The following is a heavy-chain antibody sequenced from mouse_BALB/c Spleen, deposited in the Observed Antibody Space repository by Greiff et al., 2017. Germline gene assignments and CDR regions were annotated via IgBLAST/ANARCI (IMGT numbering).Heavy chain of an antibody. Sequence: VQVVESGAELVRPGTSVKVSCKASGYAFTNYLIEWVKQRPGQGLEWIGVINPGSGGTNYNEKFKGKATLTADKSSSTAYMQLSSLTSDDSAVYFCARWLLRSWYFDVWGAGTTVTVSS. CDR3: ARWLLRSWYFDV. J-gene: IGHJ1*01. V-gene: IGHV1-54*01. CDR1: GYAFTNYL. CDR2: INPGSGGT. D-gene: IGHD1-1*01.